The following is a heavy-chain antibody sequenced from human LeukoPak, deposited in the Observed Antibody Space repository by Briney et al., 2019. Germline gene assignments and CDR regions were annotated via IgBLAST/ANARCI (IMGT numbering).Heavy chain of an antibody. CDR3: ARSGGVKRTLPDY. Sequence: GASVKVSCKTSGYTFTAYYIHWVRQAPGQGLEWMGRIIPIFGTANYAQKFQGRVTITTDESTSTAYMELSSLRSEDTAVYYCARSGGVKRTLPDYWGQGTLVTVSS. CDR1: GYTFTAYY. J-gene: IGHJ4*02. D-gene: IGHD3-16*01. V-gene: IGHV1-69*05. CDR2: IIPIFGTA.